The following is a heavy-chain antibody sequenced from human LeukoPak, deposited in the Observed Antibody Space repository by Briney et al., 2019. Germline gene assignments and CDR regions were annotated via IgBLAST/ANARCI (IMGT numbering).Heavy chain of an antibody. V-gene: IGHV3-30*18. Sequence: GGSLRLSCAASGFTFSSYGMHWVRQAPGKGLEWVAVISYDGSNKYYADSVKGRFTISRDNSKNTLYLQMNSLRAEDTAVYYCAKDVYYYYMDVWGKGTTVTIPS. CDR2: ISYDGSNK. CDR1: GFTFSSYG. J-gene: IGHJ6*03. CDR3: AKDVYYYYMDV.